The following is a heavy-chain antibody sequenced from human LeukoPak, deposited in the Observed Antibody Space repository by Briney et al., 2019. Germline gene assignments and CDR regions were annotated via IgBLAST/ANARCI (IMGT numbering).Heavy chain of an antibody. CDR1: GYTFSNYA. CDR2: VSGSSDST. J-gene: IGHJ3*02. V-gene: IGHV3-23*01. CDR3: QRETDAFDI. Sequence: GGSLRLSCAASGYTFSNYAMSWVRQAPGKGLEWVSTVSGSSDSTYVADSVKGRFTISRDNSKNTLYLQMNSLRAEDTAVYYCQRETDAFDIWGQGAMVTVSS. D-gene: IGHD1-26*01.